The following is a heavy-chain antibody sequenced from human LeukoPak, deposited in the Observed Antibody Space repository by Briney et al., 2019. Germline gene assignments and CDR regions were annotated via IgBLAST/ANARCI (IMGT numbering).Heavy chain of an antibody. CDR1: GFTFSSYE. D-gene: IGHD5-18*01. V-gene: IGHV3-48*03. J-gene: IGHJ4*02. Sequence: PGGSLRLSCAASGFTFSSYEVNWVRQAPGKGLEWLSYISSSGSTIHYADSVKGRFTISRDNAKNSLYLQMNSLRAEDTAVYYCARWGDSYCFDYWGQGTLVTVSS. CDR3: ARWGDSYCFDY. CDR2: ISSSGSTI.